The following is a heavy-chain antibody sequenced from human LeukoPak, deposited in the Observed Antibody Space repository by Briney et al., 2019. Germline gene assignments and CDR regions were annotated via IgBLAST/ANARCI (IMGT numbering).Heavy chain of an antibody. CDR1: GGSISSGSYY. CDR3: ARGKYYYDSNSSYRYFDP. D-gene: IGHD3-22*01. V-gene: IGHV4-61*02. J-gene: IGHJ5*02. CDR2: IYTTGNT. Sequence: SQTLSLTCTVSGGSISSGSYYWSWIRQPAGKGLEWIGRIYTTGNTNYNPSLKSRVTMSIDTSKKQFSLKLSSVTAVDTAVYYCARGKYYYDSNSSYRYFDPWGQGTLVTVSS.